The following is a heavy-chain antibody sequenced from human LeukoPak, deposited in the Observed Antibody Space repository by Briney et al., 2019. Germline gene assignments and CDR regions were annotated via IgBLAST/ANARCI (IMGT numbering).Heavy chain of an antibody. J-gene: IGHJ4*02. D-gene: IGHD3-10*01. V-gene: IGHV4-4*07. Sequence: SETLSLTCTVSGGSISSYYWSWIRQPAGKGLEWIGRIYTSGSTNYNPSLKSRVTISVDTSKNQFSLKLSSVTAADTAVYYCAQITMVRGVIITDYWGQGTLVTVSS. CDR3: AQITMVRGVIITDY. CDR1: GGSISSYY. CDR2: IYTSGST.